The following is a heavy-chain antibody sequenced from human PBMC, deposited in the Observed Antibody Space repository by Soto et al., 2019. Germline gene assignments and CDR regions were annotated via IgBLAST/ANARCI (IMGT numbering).Heavy chain of an antibody. CDR1: GGSISSYY. V-gene: IGHV4-59*01. CDR3: ARGYSSGWYEDYYYGMAV. Sequence: PSETLSLTCTVSGGSISSYYWSWIRQPPGKGLEWIGYIYYSGSTNYNPSLKSRVTISVDTSKNQFSLKLSSVTAADTAVYYCARGYSSGWYEDYYYGMAVWGQGTTVTVSS. J-gene: IGHJ6*02. D-gene: IGHD6-19*01. CDR2: IYYSGST.